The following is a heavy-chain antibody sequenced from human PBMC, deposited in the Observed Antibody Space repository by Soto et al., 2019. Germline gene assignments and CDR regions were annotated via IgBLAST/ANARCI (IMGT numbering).Heavy chain of an antibody. J-gene: IGHJ4*02. CDR1: GSITNHH. V-gene: IGHV1-46*01. D-gene: IGHD6-19*01. CDR2: FNPSGLST. Sequence: QVHLVQSGAEVKKPGASVNVSCQASGSITNHHMHWVRQAPGQGLEWMGIFNPSGLSTTYAQKFQGRVTITRDTSTSTLYMELSSLTSEATAVYFCAKVTHRGPIAVAGPLGSWGQGTLVIVSS. CDR3: AKVTHRGPIAVAGPLGS.